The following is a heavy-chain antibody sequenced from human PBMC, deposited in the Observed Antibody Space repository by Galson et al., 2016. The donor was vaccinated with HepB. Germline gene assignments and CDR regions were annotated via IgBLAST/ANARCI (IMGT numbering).Heavy chain of an antibody. CDR3: ARDLVTAAGQYFQH. V-gene: IGHV1-18*01. CDR2: LSGDNAYT. D-gene: IGHD6-13*01. Sequence: SVKVSCKASGYTFTDYGTSWVRQAPGQGLEWMAWLSGDNAYTQYAQKFQDRVTMTTETSTNTAYMELRSLNSDDTAVYFCARDLVTAAGQYFQHWGQGTLVTVSS. CDR1: GYTFTDYG. J-gene: IGHJ1*01.